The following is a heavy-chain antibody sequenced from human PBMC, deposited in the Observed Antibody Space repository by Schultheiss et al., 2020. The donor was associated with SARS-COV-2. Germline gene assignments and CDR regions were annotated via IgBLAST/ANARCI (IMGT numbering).Heavy chain of an antibody. CDR3: ARDLSGWYPLFDY. J-gene: IGHJ4*02. V-gene: IGHV3-30*03. Sequence: GGSLRLSCAASGFTFSNAWMNWVRQAPGKGLEWVAVISYDGSNKYYADSVKGRFTISRDNSKNTLYLQMNSLRAEDTAVYYCARDLSGWYPLFDYWGQGTLVTVSS. D-gene: IGHD6-19*01. CDR1: GFTFSNAW. CDR2: ISYDGSNK.